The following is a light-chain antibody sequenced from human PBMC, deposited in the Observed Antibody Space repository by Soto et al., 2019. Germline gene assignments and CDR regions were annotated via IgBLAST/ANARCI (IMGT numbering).Light chain of an antibody. CDR1: QSIGTW. CDR2: DAS. J-gene: IGKJ1*01. V-gene: IGKV1-5*01. CDR3: QQYSESPGA. Sequence: DIQMTQSPSTLSGSVGDIFTITGGASQSIGTWVAWYQQMPGQAPKLRIVDASTLESWVPSLVSVSGELTNGTRTLSSLQPDDCATYYGQQYSESPGALGQRTKV.